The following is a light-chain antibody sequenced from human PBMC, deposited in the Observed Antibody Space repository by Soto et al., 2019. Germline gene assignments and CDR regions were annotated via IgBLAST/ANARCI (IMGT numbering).Light chain of an antibody. J-gene: IGLJ1*01. CDR3: CSYADGSIYF. CDR1: SRDVGAYDY. V-gene: IGLV2-14*03. Sequence: QSALTQPASVSESPGQSITISCTGTSRDVGAYDYVSWYLQYPDKAPQLLIYYVDHRPSGISSRFSGSKSGNTASLTISGLQAEDEGDYYCCSYADGSIYFFGTGTKVT. CDR2: YVD.